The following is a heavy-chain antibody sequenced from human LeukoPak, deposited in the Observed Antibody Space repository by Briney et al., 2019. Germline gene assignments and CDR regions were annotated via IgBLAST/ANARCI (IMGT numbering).Heavy chain of an antibody. CDR2: ISSSGTTI. CDR3: AGDQGYYYYYMDV. Sequence: GGSLRLSCAASGFAFTTYTMNWVRQAPGKGLEWVSYISSSGTTIYYADSVRGRFTISRDNAKNSLYLQMNSLRAEDTAIYYCAGDQGYYYYYMDVWGKGTTVTVSS. CDR1: GFAFTTYT. V-gene: IGHV3-48*01. J-gene: IGHJ6*03.